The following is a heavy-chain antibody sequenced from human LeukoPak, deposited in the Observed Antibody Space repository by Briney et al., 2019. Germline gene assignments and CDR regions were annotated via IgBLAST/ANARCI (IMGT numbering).Heavy chain of an antibody. V-gene: IGHV3-23*01. Sequence: GSLRLSCAASGFPFSSFAMSWVRQAPGKGLEWGSAISGSGGSTYYADSVKGRFTISRDNSKNTLYLQMNSLRAEDTAVYYCAKVPGGGPLGTWYHYGMDVWGQGTTVTVSS. J-gene: IGHJ6*02. CDR2: ISGSGGST. D-gene: IGHD7-27*01. CDR1: GFPFSSFA. CDR3: AKVPGGGPLGTWYHYGMDV.